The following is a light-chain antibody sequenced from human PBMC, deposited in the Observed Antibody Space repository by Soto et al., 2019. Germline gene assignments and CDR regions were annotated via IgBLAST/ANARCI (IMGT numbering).Light chain of an antibody. Sequence: QSVLTQPPSASGTPGQRVTISCSGSSSNIGSDYVYWFQQLPGTAPKLLIYTSYQRPSGVPDRFSGSKSGTSASLAISGLRSEDEADYWCAAWDARLSTWVFGGGTKLTVL. CDR3: AAWDARLSTWV. V-gene: IGLV1-47*02. CDR1: SSNIGSDY. J-gene: IGLJ3*02. CDR2: TSY.